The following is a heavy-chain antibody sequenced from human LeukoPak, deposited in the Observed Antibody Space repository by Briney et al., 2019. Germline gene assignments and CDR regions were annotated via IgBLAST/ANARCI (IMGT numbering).Heavy chain of an antibody. Sequence: GGSLRLSCAASGFTFSSYAMSWVRQAPGKGLEWVSAISGSGGSTYYADSVNGRFTISRDNSKNTLYLQMNSVRAEDTAVYYCAKGDLWSGDLRRLFDYWGQGTLVTVSS. CDR1: GFTFSSYA. CDR3: AKGDLWSGDLRRLFDY. D-gene: IGHD3-10*01. CDR2: ISGSGGST. J-gene: IGHJ4*02. V-gene: IGHV3-23*01.